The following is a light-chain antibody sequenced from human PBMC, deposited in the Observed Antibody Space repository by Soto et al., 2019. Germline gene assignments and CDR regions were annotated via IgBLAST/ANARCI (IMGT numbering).Light chain of an antibody. CDR1: QSVSSSY. J-gene: IGKJ2*01. Sequence: EIVLTQSPGTLSLSPGERATLSCRASQSVSSSYLAWHQQKPDQAPRLLIYGASSRATGIPDRFSGSGSGTDFTLTISRLEAEDFAVYYGQQYGSSYTFGQGTKLEIK. V-gene: IGKV3-20*01. CDR2: GAS. CDR3: QQYGSSYT.